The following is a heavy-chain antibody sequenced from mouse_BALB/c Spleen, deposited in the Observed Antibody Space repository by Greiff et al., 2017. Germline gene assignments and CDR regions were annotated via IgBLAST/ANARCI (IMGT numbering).Heavy chain of an antibody. CDR3: ARWGYDWYCDV. V-gene: IGHV14-3*02. Sequence: EVQLQQSGAELVKPGASVKLSCTASGFNIKDTYMHWVKQRPEQGLEWIGRIDPANGNTKYDPKFQGKATIRADTSSNTAYLQLSSLTSEDTSVYYCARWGYDWYCDVWGAGTTVTVSS. D-gene: IGHD2-2*01. CDR2: IDPANGNT. J-gene: IGHJ1*01. CDR1: GFNIKDTY.